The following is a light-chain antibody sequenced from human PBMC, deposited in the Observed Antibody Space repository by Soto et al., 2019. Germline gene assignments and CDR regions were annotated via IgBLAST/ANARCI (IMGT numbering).Light chain of an antibody. CDR3: QQYDTNWI. CDR2: GAS. CDR1: QRVARW. J-gene: IGKJ1*01. V-gene: IGKV1-5*01. Sequence: DIQMTQSPSTLTASVGDRAIITCRASQRVARWLAWYQQKPGKAPKVLISGASNLESGVPSRFSGSGFGTQFTLTISSLQPDDSATYYCQQYDTNWIFGQGTKVEI.